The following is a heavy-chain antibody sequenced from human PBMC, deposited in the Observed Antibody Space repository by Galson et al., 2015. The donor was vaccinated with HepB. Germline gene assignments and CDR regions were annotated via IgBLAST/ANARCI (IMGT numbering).Heavy chain of an antibody. D-gene: IGHD3-10*01. V-gene: IGHV3-23*01. CDR3: AKTRSGNYLGMDDY. CDR1: GFTFSNYG. Sequence: LRLSCTASGFTFSNYGMTWVRQAPGKGLEWVSSISGSGESTYYADSVRGRFTISRDNSKNTLYLQMNTLRAEDTAIYYCAKTRSGNYLGMDDYWGQGTLVTVSS. J-gene: IGHJ4*02. CDR2: ISGSGEST.